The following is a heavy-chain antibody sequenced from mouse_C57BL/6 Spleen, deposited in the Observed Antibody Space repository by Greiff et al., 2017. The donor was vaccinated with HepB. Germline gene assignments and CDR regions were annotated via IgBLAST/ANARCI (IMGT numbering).Heavy chain of an antibody. D-gene: IGHD1-1*01. CDR2: IRLKSDNYAT. Sequence: EVMLVESGGGLVQPGGSMKLSCVASGFTFSNYWMNWVRQSPEKGLEWVAQIRLKSDNYATHYAESVKGRFTISRDDSKSSVYLQMNNLRAEDTGIYYCTGDYYGSSYLPWFAYWGQGTLVTVSA. J-gene: IGHJ3*01. V-gene: IGHV6-3*01. CDR1: GFTFSNYW. CDR3: TGDYYGSSYLPWFAY.